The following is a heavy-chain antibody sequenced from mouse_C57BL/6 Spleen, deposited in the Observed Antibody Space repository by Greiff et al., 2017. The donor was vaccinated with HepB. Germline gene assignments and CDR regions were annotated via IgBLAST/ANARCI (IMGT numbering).Heavy chain of an antibody. J-gene: IGHJ2*01. CDR2: IHPNSGST. CDR3: AREAYYGSSY. D-gene: IGHD1-1*01. CDR1: GYTFTSYW. Sequence: QVQLLQPGAELVKPGASVKLSCKASGYTFTSYWMHWVKQRPGQGLEWIGMIHPNSGSTNYNEKFKSKATLTVDKSSSTAYMQLSSLTSEDSAVYYCAREAYYGSSYWSQGTTLTVSS. V-gene: IGHV1-64*01.